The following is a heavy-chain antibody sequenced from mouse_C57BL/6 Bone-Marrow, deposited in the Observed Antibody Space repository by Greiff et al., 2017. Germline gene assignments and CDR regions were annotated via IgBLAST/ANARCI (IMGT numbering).Heavy chain of an antibody. J-gene: IGHJ1*03. Sequence: EVQLQQSGPELVKPGASVQIPCKASGYTFTDYNMDWVKQSHGKSLEGIGDINPNNGGTIYNQKFKGKATLTVDKSSSTAYMELRSLTSEDTAVYYCARGGDDYDGGYFDVWGTGATVTVS. CDR2: INPNNGGT. CDR3: ARGGDDYDGGYFDV. V-gene: IGHV1-18*01. D-gene: IGHD2-4*01. CDR1: GYTFTDYN.